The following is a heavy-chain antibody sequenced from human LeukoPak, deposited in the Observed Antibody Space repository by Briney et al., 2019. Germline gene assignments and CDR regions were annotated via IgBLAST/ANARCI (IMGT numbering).Heavy chain of an antibody. CDR3: SDSSSG. CDR2: VTSSGGST. D-gene: IGHD6-6*01. J-gene: IGHJ4*02. CDR1: RFTFSTYA. Sequence: GRSLRLSCAASRFTFSTYAMSWVRQAPGKGLGWVSTVTSSGGSTYYTDSVKGRFTISRDNSKNTLYLQMNSLRAEDTAVYYCSDSSSGWGQGTLVTVSS. V-gene: IGHV3-23*01.